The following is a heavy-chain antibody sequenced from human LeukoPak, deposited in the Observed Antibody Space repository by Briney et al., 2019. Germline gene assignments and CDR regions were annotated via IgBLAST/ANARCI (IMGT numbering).Heavy chain of an antibody. D-gene: IGHD1-26*01. Sequence: ASVKVSCKASGYTFTSYGISWVRQAPGQGLEWMGIINPSGGSTSYAQKFQGRVTMTRDTSTSTVYMELSSLRSEDTAVYYCASSIVGATIPHFDYWGQGTLVTVSS. CDR3: ASSIVGATIPHFDY. J-gene: IGHJ4*02. CDR1: GYTFTSYG. V-gene: IGHV1-46*01. CDR2: INPSGGST.